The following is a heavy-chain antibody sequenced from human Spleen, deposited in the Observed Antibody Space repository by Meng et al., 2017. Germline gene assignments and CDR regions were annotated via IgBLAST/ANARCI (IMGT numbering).Heavy chain of an antibody. Sequence: GESLKISCEASGFTVSRNYMSWVRQAPGKGPEWVSVIYSGNSTYYADSAKGRFNISRDNSKNTLYLQMNSLRDEDTAVYYCARGRGMTTAKIDYWGQGTRVTVSS. CDR2: IYSGNST. CDR1: GFTVSRNY. J-gene: IGHJ4*02. CDR3: ARGRGMTTAKIDY. D-gene: IGHD4-11*01. V-gene: IGHV3-66*02.